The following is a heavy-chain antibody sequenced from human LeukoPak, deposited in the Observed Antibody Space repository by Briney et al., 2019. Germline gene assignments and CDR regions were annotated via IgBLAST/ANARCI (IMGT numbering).Heavy chain of an antibody. D-gene: IGHD3-16*01. CDR1: RFTFRSYG. CDR2: ISYDGNNR. CDR3: AKVKGEGIGAFDL. J-gene: IGHJ3*01. Sequence: PGRSLRLSCAASRFTFRSYGMRWVRQAPGKGLEWVAVISYDGNNRYYADSVKGRFTISRYNSKNTLYLQMNSLRAEDTAVYYCAKVKGEGIGAFDLWGQGTMVTVSS. V-gene: IGHV3-30*18.